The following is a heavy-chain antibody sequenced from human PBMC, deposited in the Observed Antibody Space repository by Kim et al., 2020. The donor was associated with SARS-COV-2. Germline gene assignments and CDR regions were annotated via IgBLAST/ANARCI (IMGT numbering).Heavy chain of an antibody. CDR1: GGSISSYY. J-gene: IGHJ6*02. CDR2: IYYSGST. Sequence: SETLSLTCTVSGGSISSYYWSWIRQPPGKGLEWIGYIYYSGSTNYNPSLKSRVTISVDTSKNQFSLKLSSVTAADTAVYYCARDRIQYYYGSGSYPYYYGMDVWGQGTTVTVSS. D-gene: IGHD3-10*01. V-gene: IGHV4-59*13. CDR3: ARDRIQYYYGSGSYPYYYGMDV.